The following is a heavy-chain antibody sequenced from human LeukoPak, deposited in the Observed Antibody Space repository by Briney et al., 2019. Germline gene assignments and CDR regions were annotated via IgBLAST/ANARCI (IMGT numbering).Heavy chain of an antibody. CDR1: GYSISSGYY. J-gene: IGHJ4*02. CDR3: ARVGYSWNDPFDY. Sequence: PSETLSLTCAVSGYSISSGYYWGWIRQPPGKGLEWIGSIYHSGSTYYNPSLKSRVTMSVDTSKNQFSLKLSSVTAADTALYYCARVGYSWNDPFDYWGQGTLVTVSS. CDR2: IYHSGST. D-gene: IGHD1-1*01. V-gene: IGHV4-38-2*01.